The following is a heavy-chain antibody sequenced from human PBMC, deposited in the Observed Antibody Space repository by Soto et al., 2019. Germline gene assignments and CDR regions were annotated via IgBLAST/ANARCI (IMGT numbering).Heavy chain of an antibody. V-gene: IGHV3-23*01. D-gene: IGHD2-21*02. CDR2: ISGRGDNT. CDR3: AQTPLRVVTIDY. Sequence: DVQLLDSGGGLVQPGGSLRLSCAASGFIFSNYVMSWVRQTPGKGLEWVSGISGRGDNTYYADSVKGRFTVSRDNSKNTLYLQMDSLRAEDTAVYDCAQTPLRVVTIDYWGQGTLVTVSS. CDR1: GFIFSNYV. J-gene: IGHJ4*02.